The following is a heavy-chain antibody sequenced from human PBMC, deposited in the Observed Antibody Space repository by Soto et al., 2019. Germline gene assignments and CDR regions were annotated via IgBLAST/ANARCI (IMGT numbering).Heavy chain of an antibody. D-gene: IGHD7-27*01. J-gene: IGHJ4*02. CDR3: ATGVVRSTGGYS. CDR2: VIPIFSKT. Sequence: QVQLVQSGAEVKELGSSVKVSCKTSGGTFTTSSFVWVRQGPGQGLEWMGGVIPIFSKTNFAPKFQGRVTFTADESTRTVYMDVSSLRSEDTAIYYCATGVVRSTGGYSWGQGTLVTVSS. CDR1: GGTFTTSS. V-gene: IGHV1-69*01.